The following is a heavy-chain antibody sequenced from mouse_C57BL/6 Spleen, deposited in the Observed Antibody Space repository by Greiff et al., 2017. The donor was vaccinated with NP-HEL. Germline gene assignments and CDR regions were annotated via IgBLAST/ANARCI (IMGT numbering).Heavy chain of an antibody. CDR3: ARGDYGSSHFDY. J-gene: IGHJ2*01. CDR2: INYDGSST. Sequence: EVKVEESEGGLVQPGSSMKLSCTASGFTFSDYYMAWVRQVPEKGLEWVANINYDGSSTYYLDSLKSRFIISRDNAKNILYLQMSSLKSEDTATYYCARGDYGSSHFDYWGQGTTLTVSS. D-gene: IGHD1-1*01. V-gene: IGHV5-16*01. CDR1: GFTFSDYY.